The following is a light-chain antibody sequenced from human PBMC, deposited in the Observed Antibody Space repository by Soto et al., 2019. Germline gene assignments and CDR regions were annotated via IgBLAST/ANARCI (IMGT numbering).Light chain of an antibody. CDR2: DVS. V-gene: IGLV2-11*01. Sequence: QSVLTQPRSVSGSPGQSVTISCTGTASDVGGYSYVSWYQQHPGKVPKLIIYDVSKWPSGVPDRFSGSKSGNTASLTISGLQAEDEGDYYCQSYDNSLSVYVFGTGTKVTVL. CDR3: QSYDNSLSVYV. CDR1: ASDVGGYSY. J-gene: IGLJ1*01.